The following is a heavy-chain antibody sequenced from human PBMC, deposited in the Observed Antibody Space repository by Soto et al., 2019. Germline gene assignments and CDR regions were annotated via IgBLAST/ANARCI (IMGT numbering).Heavy chain of an antibody. D-gene: IGHD2-21*01. CDR2: IKQDGSEK. Sequence: GGSLRLSCAASGFTFSSYWMSWVRQAPGKGLEWVANIKQDGSEKYYVDSVKGRFTISRDNAKNSLYLQMNSLRAEDTAVYYCATLLGFNYGGSWYSHVADYWGQGTQVTVSS. CDR3: ATLLGFNYGGSWYSHVADY. CDR1: GFTFSSYW. J-gene: IGHJ4*02. V-gene: IGHV3-7*05.